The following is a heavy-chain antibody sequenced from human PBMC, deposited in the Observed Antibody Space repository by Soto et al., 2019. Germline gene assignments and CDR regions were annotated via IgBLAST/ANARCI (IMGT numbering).Heavy chain of an antibody. Sequence: QVQLVQSGAEVKKPGSSVKVSCKASGGTFRSYAISWVRQAPGQVLEWMGWIIPIFGTANYAQKFQVRVTITADESTSTAYMELSSLRSEDTAVYYCARGIQLWLPLDYWGQGTMVTVSS. CDR1: GGTFRSYA. V-gene: IGHV1-69*01. CDR3: ARGIQLWLPLDY. CDR2: IIPIFGTA. J-gene: IGHJ4*02. D-gene: IGHD5-18*01.